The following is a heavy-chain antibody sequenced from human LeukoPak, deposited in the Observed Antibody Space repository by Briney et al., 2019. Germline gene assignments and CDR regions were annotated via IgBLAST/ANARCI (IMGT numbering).Heavy chain of an antibody. Sequence: GASVKVSCKASGYTFTSYYMHWVRQAPGQGLEWMGWINPNSGGTNYAQKFQGRVTMTRDTSTSTAYMELSRLRSDDTAVYYCARDYYYGAKATFDPWGQGTLVTVSS. J-gene: IGHJ5*02. CDR1: GYTFTSYY. CDR3: ARDYYYGAKATFDP. V-gene: IGHV1-2*02. D-gene: IGHD3-10*01. CDR2: INPNSGGT.